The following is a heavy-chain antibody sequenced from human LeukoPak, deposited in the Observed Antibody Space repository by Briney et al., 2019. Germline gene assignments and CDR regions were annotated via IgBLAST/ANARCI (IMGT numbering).Heavy chain of an antibody. J-gene: IGHJ4*02. V-gene: IGHV3-23*01. D-gene: IGHD5-12*01. CDR1: GFTFSSYS. CDR3: AKEYSGYNWKPFDY. Sequence: GGSLRLSCAASGFTFSSYSMNWVRQAPGKGLEWVSAISGSGSTTYYADSVKGRFTISRDNSKNTLYLQMSSLRAEDTAVYYCAKEYSGYNWKPFDYWGQGTLVTVSS. CDR2: ISGSGSTT.